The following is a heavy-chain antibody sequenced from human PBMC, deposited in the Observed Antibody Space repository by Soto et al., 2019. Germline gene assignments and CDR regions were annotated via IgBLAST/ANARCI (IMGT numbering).Heavy chain of an antibody. CDR2: ISSSGDYT. J-gene: IGHJ5*02. CDR3: ARETGYTTTWTNWFDP. V-gene: IGHV3-21*01. Sequence: PGGSLRLSCAASGFTFSSYTMNWVRQAPGKGLEWVSSISSSGDYTYYADSMKGRVTITRDNAKNSLYLRVTSLRAEDTAFYYCARETGYTTTWTNWFDPWGQGTLVTVS. D-gene: IGHD6-13*01. CDR1: GFTFSSYT.